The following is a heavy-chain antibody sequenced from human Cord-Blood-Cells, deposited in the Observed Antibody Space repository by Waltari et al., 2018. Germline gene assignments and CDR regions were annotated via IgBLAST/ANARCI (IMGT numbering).Heavy chain of an antibody. Sequence: EVQLVESGGVVVQPGGSLRLSCSASGFTCDDFTMQWFRQAPGKGLEWVSLISWDGGSTYYADSVKGRFTISRDNSKNSLYLQMNSLRTEDTALYYCAKENDYSNSLFDYWGQGTLVTVSS. D-gene: IGHD4-4*01. V-gene: IGHV3-43*01. CDR3: AKENDYSNSLFDY. CDR1: GFTCDDFT. J-gene: IGHJ4*02. CDR2: ISWDGGST.